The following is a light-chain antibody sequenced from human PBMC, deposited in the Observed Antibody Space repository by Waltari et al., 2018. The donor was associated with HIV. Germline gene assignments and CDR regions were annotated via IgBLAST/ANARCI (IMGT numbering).Light chain of an antibody. V-gene: IGLV2-23*02. CDR2: DVS. CDR1: SSAVGRYHL. J-gene: IGLJ2*01. CDR3: CSYANSSDV. Sequence: QSALTQPASMSGSPAQSLPIPCTATSSAVGRYHLVSWYQQHPGKAPKFITYDVSKRPSGVSNRFSGSKSGNTASLTISGLQAEDEADYYCCSYANSSDVFGGGTKVTVL.